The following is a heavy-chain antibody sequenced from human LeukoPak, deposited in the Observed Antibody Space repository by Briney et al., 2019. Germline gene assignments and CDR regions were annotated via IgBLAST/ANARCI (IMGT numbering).Heavy chain of an antibody. Sequence: SETLSLTCTVSGGSISSYYWSWIRQPPGKGLEWIGYIYYSGSTNYNPSLKSRVTISVDTSKQQFSLKLSSVTAADTAVYYCARGELLSPFDIWGQGTMVTVSS. J-gene: IGHJ3*02. D-gene: IGHD1-26*01. CDR3: ARGELLSPFDI. V-gene: IGHV4-59*01. CDR2: IYYSGST. CDR1: GGSISSYY.